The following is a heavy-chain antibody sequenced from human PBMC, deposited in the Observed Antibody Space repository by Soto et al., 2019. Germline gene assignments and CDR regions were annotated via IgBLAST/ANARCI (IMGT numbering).Heavy chain of an antibody. CDR3: AKGRVTFSIFDF. J-gene: IGHJ4*02. Sequence: SLRLSCASCGLTVSSEAVSWVRKAPGKGLEWVSLIRGSGDFTEYAGSVKGRFTISRDNSKNTLYLQMNSLRADDTAVYYCAKGRVTFSIFDFWGQGTPVTVSS. CDR1: GLTVSSEA. D-gene: IGHD2-21*02. CDR2: IRGSGDFT. V-gene: IGHV3-23*01.